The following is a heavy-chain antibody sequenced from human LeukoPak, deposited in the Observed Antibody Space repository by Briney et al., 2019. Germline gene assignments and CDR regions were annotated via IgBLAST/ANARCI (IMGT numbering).Heavy chain of an antibody. CDR3: ARDAGYCSGGSCYFDY. D-gene: IGHD2-15*01. CDR1: GFTFSPYS. V-gene: IGHV3-21*01. CDR2: ISSSSTYI. J-gene: IGHJ4*02. Sequence: GGSLRLSCAASGFTFSPYSMNWVRQAPGKGLEWVSSISSSSTYIYYAASVKGRSTISRDNAKNSLYLQMNSLRAEDTAVYYCARDAGYCSGGSCYFDYWGQGTLVTVSS.